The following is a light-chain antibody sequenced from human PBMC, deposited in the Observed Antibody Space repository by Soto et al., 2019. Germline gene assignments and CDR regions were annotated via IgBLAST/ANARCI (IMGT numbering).Light chain of an antibody. CDR3: QQYNDWPPLT. Sequence: EIVMTPSPATLSVSPVERATLSCRASQSVSINLAWYQQKPGQAPRLLIYGTSTRATGVPARFSGSGSGTEFTLTISNLRSEDFAVYYCQQYNDWPPLTFGGGTKVDIK. V-gene: IGKV3-15*01. J-gene: IGKJ4*01. CDR2: GTS. CDR1: QSVSIN.